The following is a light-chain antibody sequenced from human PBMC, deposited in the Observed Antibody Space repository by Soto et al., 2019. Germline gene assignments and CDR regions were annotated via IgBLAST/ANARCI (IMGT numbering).Light chain of an antibody. J-gene: IGKJ4*01. CDR1: STVDSIY. CDR3: QQYVSSLT. Sequence: ETVLTQSPGTLSLSPGERASLSCRASSTVDSIYLAWYQQKPGQAPRLLIYGATNMATGIPDRFSGSGSGTDFTLTISRLEPEDCAVYYCQQYVSSLTFGGGTKVEIK. V-gene: IGKV3-20*01. CDR2: GAT.